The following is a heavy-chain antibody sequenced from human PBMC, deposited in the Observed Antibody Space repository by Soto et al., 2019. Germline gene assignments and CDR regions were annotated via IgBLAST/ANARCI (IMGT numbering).Heavy chain of an antibody. V-gene: IGHV1-69*13. Sequence: SVKVSCKASGGTFSSYAISWVRQAPGQGLEWMGGIIPIFGTANYAQKFQGRVTITADESTSTAYMELSSLRSEDTAVYYCARAPEVDCSGGSCYSNYYYYGMDVWGQGTTVTVSS. J-gene: IGHJ6*02. CDR1: GGTFSSYA. D-gene: IGHD2-15*01. CDR2: IIPIFGTA. CDR3: ARAPEVDCSGGSCYSNYYYYGMDV.